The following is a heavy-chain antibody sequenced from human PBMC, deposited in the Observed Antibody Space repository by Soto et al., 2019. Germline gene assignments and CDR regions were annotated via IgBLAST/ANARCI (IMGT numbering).Heavy chain of an antibody. CDR2: MNPNSGNT. V-gene: IGHV1-8*01. J-gene: IGHJ3*02. Sequence: QVQLVQSGAEVKKPGASVKVSCKASGYTFTSYDINWVRQATGQGLEWMGWMNPNSGNTGYAQNFEGRVTMTRNTSISTAYMELSSLRSEDTAVYYCARPPGGQLFGGDAFDIWGQGTMVTVSS. CDR3: ARPPGGQLFGGDAFDI. CDR1: GYTFTSYD. D-gene: IGHD3-10*02.